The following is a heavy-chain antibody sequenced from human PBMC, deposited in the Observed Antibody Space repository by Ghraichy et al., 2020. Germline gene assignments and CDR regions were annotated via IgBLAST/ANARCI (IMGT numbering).Heavy chain of an antibody. J-gene: IGHJ4*02. V-gene: IGHV1-2*05. Sequence: ASVKVPCKASGYTFTGYYMHWVRQAPGQGLEWMGRINPNSGVTNYAQKFQGRVTMTRDKSISTAYMELSRLRSDDTVVYYCARSDYGDNYFDYWGQGTLVTVSS. CDR2: INPNSGVT. CDR3: ARSDYGDNYFDY. CDR1: GYTFTGYY. D-gene: IGHD4-17*01.